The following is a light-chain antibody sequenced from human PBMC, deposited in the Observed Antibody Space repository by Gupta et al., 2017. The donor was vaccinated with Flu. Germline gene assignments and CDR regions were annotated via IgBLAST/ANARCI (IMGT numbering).Light chain of an antibody. V-gene: IGKV1-5*03. CDR1: QSITNW. CDR3: QQETSSPYT. J-gene: IGKJ2*01. CDR2: KAS. Sequence: DIQMTQSPSTLSASVGDTVTITCRANQSITNWLAWYQQKPGKAPKLLIYKASTLESGVPPRFSGRGAATEFTLTISSLQPDDFASYYCQQETSSPYTFGQGTKVEI.